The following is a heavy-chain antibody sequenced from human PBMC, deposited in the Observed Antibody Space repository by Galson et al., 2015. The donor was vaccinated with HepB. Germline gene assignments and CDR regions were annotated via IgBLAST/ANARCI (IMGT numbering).Heavy chain of an antibody. Sequence: SLRLSCAASGLTFNNAWMSWVRQAPGKGLEWVGRIKSNTDGGTTDYAAPVKGRFTISRDDSKNTLYLEMNSLKTEDTAVYYCATGGAAAGHDYWGQGTLVTVSS. CDR3: ATGGAAAGHDY. CDR1: GLTFNNAW. J-gene: IGHJ4*02. CDR2: IKSNTDGGTT. V-gene: IGHV3-15*01. D-gene: IGHD6-13*01.